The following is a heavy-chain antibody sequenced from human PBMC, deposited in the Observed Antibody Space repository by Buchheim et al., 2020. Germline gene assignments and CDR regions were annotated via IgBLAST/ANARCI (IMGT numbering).Heavy chain of an antibody. CDR2: ISSYGSSE. V-gene: IGHV3-74*01. Sequence: EVQLVESGGGVIQPGGSLRLSCAASGFTFSSHWMHWVRQAPGKGLEWVSRISSYGSSESYADSVKGRFTISRDNAQITVYLQMNSLRAEDTAVYYCARDKAYCDSSGYYFYYFGMDVWGQGTT. D-gene: IGHD3-22*01. J-gene: IGHJ6*02. CDR1: GFTFSSHW. CDR3: ARDKAYCDSSGYYFYYFGMDV.